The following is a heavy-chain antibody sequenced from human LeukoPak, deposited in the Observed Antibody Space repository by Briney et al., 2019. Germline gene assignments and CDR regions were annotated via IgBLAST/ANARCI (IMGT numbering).Heavy chain of an antibody. CDR2: INHSGST. CDR3: ARQRVAADGVGILDY. J-gene: IGHJ4*02. V-gene: IGHV4-34*01. D-gene: IGHD1-26*01. CDR1: GGSFTVYY. Sequence: SETLSLTCTVSGGSFTVYYWTWIRQSPGKGLEWLGEINHSGSTKYNPSLTSRASISVDTSKNQFSLRLTSVTAADTAVYYCARQRVAADGVGILDYWGLGALVTVSS.